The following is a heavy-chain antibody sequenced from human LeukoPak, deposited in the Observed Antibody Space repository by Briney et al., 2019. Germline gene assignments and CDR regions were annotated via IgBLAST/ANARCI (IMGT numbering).Heavy chain of an antibody. D-gene: IGHD2-21*02. V-gene: IGHV3-49*03. CDR3: TSAHPPYCGGDCYSAY. CDR2: IRSKAYGWTT. Sequence: GRSLRLSCIASGFTFGDYAMRWFRQAPGKGLEWVGFIRSKAYGWTTEYAASVKGRFTISRDDSKSFAYLQMNSLKTEDTAVYYSTSAHPPYCGGDCYSAYWGQGTLVTVSS. J-gene: IGHJ4*02. CDR1: GFTFGDYA.